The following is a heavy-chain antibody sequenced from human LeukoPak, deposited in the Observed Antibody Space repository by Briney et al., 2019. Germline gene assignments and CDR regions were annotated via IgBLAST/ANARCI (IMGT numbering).Heavy chain of an antibody. CDR1: GFNVKTSY. Sequence: GGSLRLSCAAYGFNVKTSYMSWLRQAPGTGLQWVSTIYSGGTTHYPDSLKGRFTIARDNSKIELYWERNDLRPADTAVYYCARGGRIGSYDYWGLGTLVTVSS. J-gene: IGHJ4*02. CDR2: IYSGGTT. CDR3: ARGGRIGSYDY. V-gene: IGHV3-66*01. D-gene: IGHD2-15*01.